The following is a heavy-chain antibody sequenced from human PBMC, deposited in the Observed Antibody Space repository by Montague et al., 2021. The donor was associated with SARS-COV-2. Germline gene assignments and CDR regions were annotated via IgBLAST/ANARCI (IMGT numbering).Heavy chain of an antibody. CDR2: IWYDGSNK. CDR3: ARDREPEGIDY. J-gene: IGHJ4*02. Sequence: SLRLSCAASGSTFSSYGMHWVRQAPSKGLEWVAVIWYDGSNKYYADSVKGRFTISRDNSKNTLYLQMNSLRAEDTAVYYCARDREPEGIDYWGQGTLVTVSS. CDR1: GSTFSSYG. V-gene: IGHV3-33*01. D-gene: IGHD1-14*01.